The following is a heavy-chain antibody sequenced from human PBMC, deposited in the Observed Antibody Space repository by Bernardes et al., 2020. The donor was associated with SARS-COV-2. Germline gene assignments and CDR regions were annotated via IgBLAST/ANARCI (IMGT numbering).Heavy chain of an antibody. CDR3: AKDMVRGVIITSIFDY. CDR1: GFTFDDYT. CDR2: ISWDGGST. D-gene: IGHD3-10*01. J-gene: IGHJ4*02. V-gene: IGHV3-43*01. Sequence: GGSLRLSCAASGFTFDDYTMHWVRQAPGKGLEWVSLISWDGGSTYYADSVKGRFTISRDNSKNSLYLQMNSLRTEDTALYYCAKDMVRGVIITSIFDYWGQGTLVTVSS.